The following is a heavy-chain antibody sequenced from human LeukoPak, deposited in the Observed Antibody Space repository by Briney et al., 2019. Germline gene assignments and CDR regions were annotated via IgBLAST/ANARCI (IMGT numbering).Heavy chain of an antibody. J-gene: IGHJ4*02. CDR2: ITSDGRST. D-gene: IGHD1-1*01. CDR1: GFTFSSYW. V-gene: IGHV3-74*01. CDR3: ARGKQTTLDY. Sequence: QTGGSLRLSCAASGFTFSSYWMHWVRQVPGKGLVWVARITSDGRSTSHADYVKGRFTISRDNAKNTLYLQMNSLRADDTAVYYCARGKQTTLDYWGQGTLVTVSS.